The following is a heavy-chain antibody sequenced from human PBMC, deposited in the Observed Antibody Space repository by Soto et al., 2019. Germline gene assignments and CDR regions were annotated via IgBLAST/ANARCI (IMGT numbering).Heavy chain of an antibody. Sequence: QVQLVQSGAEVKKPGASVKVSCKASGYTFTSYYMHWVRQAPGQGLEWMGIINPSGGSTSYAQKFQGRVTMTRDTSTSTVYMELSSLRSEDTAVYYCARDVQGELLRALDSGAFDIWGQGTMVTVSS. CDR3: ARDVQGELLRALDSGAFDI. V-gene: IGHV1-46*01. CDR2: INPSGGST. J-gene: IGHJ3*02. D-gene: IGHD1-26*01. CDR1: GYTFTSYY.